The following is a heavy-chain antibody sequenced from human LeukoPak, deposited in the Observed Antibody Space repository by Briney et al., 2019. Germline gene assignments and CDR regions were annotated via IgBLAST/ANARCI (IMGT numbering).Heavy chain of an antibody. D-gene: IGHD2-2*01. J-gene: IGHJ4*02. CDR3: ARGLGVYCSSTSCSRNDY. V-gene: IGHV3-21*01. Sequence: GGSLRLSCAASGFTFSSYSMNWVRQAPGKGLEWVSSISSSSSYIYYADSVKGRFTISRDNAKNSLYLQMNSLRAEDTAVYYCARGLGVYCSSTSCSRNDYWGQGTLVTVSS. CDR2: ISSSSSYI. CDR1: GFTFSSYS.